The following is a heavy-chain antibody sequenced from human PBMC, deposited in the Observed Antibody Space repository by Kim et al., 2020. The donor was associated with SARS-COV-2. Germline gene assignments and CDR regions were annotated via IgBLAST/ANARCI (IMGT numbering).Heavy chain of an antibody. J-gene: IGHJ4*02. Sequence: SETLSLTCTVSGGSISSSSYYWGWIRQPPGKGLEWIGSIYYSGSTYYNPSLKSRVTISVDTSKNQFSLKLSSVTAADTAVYYSARLREQWLVSYFDYWGQVTVVTVSS. D-gene: IGHD6-19*01. CDR2: IYYSGST. CDR1: GGSISSSSYY. V-gene: IGHV4-39*01. CDR3: ARLREQWLVSYFDY.